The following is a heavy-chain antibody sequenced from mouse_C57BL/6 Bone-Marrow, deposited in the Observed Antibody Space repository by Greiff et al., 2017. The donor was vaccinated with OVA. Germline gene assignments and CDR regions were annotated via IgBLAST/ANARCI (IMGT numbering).Heavy chain of an antibody. CDR2: IDPSDSYT. D-gene: IGHD1-1*01. CDR1: GYTFTSYW. Sequence: QVQLQQPGAELVRPGTSVKLSCKASGYTFTSYWMHWVKQRPGQGLEWIGVIDPSDSYTNYNQKFKGKATLTVDTSSSTAYMQRSSLTSEDSAVYYCAIRGTVVAHYYAMDYWGQGTSVTVSS. CDR3: AIRGTVVAHYYAMDY. V-gene: IGHV1-59*01. J-gene: IGHJ4*01.